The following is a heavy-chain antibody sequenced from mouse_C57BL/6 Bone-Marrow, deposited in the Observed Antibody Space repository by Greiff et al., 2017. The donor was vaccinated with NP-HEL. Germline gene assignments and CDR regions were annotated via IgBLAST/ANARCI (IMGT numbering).Heavy chain of an antibody. V-gene: IGHV5-12*01. J-gene: IGHJ3*01. CDR2: ISNGGGST. CDR3: ARPVRATWFAY. CDR1: GFTFSDYY. D-gene: IGHD3-1*01. Sequence: EVKLMESGGGLVQPGGSLKLSCAASGFTFSDYYMYWVRQTPEKRLEWVAYISNGGGSTYYPDTVKGRFTISRDNAKNTLYLQMSRLKSEDTAMYYCARPVRATWFAYWGQGTLVTVSA.